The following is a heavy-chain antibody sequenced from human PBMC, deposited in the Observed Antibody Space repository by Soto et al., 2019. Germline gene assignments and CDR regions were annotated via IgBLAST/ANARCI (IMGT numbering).Heavy chain of an antibody. CDR2: VKSDGSSK. Sequence: GGSLRLSCAASGFTFSDYWMHWVRPAPGKGLVWVSRVKSDGSSKNYADSVKGRLTISRDNAKNTLLLQMNSLRAEDTAVYYCTRGRGGYSRYDPLDYWGQGTLVTVSS. CDR1: GFTFSDYW. J-gene: IGHJ4*02. CDR3: TRGRGGYSRYDPLDY. D-gene: IGHD5-12*01. V-gene: IGHV3-74*01.